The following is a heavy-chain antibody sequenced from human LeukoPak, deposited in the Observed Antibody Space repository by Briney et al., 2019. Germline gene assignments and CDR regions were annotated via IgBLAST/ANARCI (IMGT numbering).Heavy chain of an antibody. CDR1: GYTFTGYY. CDR3: ARAIAAAGIDYYGMDV. D-gene: IGHD6-13*01. J-gene: IGHJ6*02. V-gene: IGHV1-2*02. Sequence: ASVTVSCKASGYTFTGYYMHWVRQAPGQGLEWMGWINPNSGGTNYAQKFQGRVTMTRDTSISTAYMELSRLRSDDTAVYYCARAIAAAGIDYYGMDVWGQGTTVTVSS. CDR2: INPNSGGT.